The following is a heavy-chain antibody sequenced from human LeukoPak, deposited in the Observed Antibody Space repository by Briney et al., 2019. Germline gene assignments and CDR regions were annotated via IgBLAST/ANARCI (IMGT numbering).Heavy chain of an antibody. J-gene: IGHJ4*02. CDR1: GYTFTSYA. Sequence: APVKVSCKASGYTFTSYAMHWVRQAPGQRLEWMGWINAGNGNTKYSQKFQGRVTITRDTSASTAYMELSSLRSEDTAVYYCARVFPIYGSGPYFDYWGQGTLVTVSS. D-gene: IGHD3-10*01. V-gene: IGHV1-3*01. CDR2: INAGNGNT. CDR3: ARVFPIYGSGPYFDY.